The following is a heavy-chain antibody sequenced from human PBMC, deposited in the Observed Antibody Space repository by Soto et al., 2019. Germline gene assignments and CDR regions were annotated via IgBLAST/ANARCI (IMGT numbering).Heavy chain of an antibody. D-gene: IGHD3-16*01. V-gene: IGHV1-18*01. CDR3: ARDIGGGEDV. J-gene: IGHJ6*04. CDR1: GYTFSNSA. Sequence: QVQLVQSGAEVKMPGASVRVSCKAGGYTFSNSALSWLRQAPGQGLERMGWINVHTGKLTYVKKFKGRVTMTPDTSRSTAYMELRSLTSDDTAIYYCARDIGGGEDVWGKGTTVTVSS. CDR2: INVHTGKL.